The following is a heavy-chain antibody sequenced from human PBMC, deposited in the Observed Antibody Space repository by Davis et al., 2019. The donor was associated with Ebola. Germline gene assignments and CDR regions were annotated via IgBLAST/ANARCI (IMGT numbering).Heavy chain of an antibody. V-gene: IGHV3-23*01. CDR3: ATFRGLGLVITYYFDY. CDR1: GFTFSNYA. Sequence: GGSLRLSCAASGFTFSNYAMSWVRQAPGKGLEWVSAISGSGGSTYYADSVKGRFTISRDNSKNTLYLQMNSLRAEDTAVYYCATFRGLGLVITYYFDYWGQGTLVTVSS. D-gene: IGHD3/OR15-3a*01. CDR2: ISGSGGST. J-gene: IGHJ4*02.